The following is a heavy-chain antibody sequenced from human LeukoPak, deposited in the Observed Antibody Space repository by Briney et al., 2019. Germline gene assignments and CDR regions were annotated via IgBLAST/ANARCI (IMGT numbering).Heavy chain of an antibody. J-gene: IGHJ4*02. CDR2: INPNSGGT. V-gene: IGHV1-2*02. CDR1: GYTFTGYY. CDR3: AREGAIAAAGSDFDY. D-gene: IGHD6-13*01. Sequence: EASVKVSCKASGYTFTGYYMHWVRQAPRQGLEWMGWINPNSGGTNYAQKFQGRVTMTRDTSISTAYMELSRLRSDDTAVYYCAREGAIAAAGSDFDYWGQGTLVTVSS.